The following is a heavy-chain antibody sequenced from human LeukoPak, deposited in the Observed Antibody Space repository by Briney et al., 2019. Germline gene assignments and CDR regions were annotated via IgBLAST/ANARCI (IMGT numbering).Heavy chain of an antibody. J-gene: IGHJ4*02. V-gene: IGHV3-30*02. CDR3: AEGQWPIDY. CDR2: IRYDGSNK. Sequence: GGSLRLSCAASGFTFSSYGMHWVRQAPGKGLEWVSFIRYDGSNKYYADSVKGRFTISRDDSKNTLYLQMKSLRAEDTAVYYCAEGQWPIDYWGQGTLVTVSS. D-gene: IGHD6-19*01. CDR1: GFTFSSYG.